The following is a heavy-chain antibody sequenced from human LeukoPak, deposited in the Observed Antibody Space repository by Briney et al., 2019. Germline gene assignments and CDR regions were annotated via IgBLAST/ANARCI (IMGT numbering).Heavy chain of an antibody. Sequence: SETLSLTCTVSGGSISSSNYYWGWIRQPPGKGLEWIGSIYNSGSTYYNPSLKSRVTISIDTSKNQFSLKLNSVTAADTAVYYCARPTAAMLGAFDIWGRGTMVTVSS. D-gene: IGHD2-2*01. CDR1: GGSISSSNYY. V-gene: IGHV4-39*01. J-gene: IGHJ3*02. CDR2: IYNSGST. CDR3: ARPTAAMLGAFDI.